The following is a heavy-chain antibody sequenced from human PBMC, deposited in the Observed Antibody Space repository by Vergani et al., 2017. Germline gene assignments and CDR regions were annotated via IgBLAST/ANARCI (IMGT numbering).Heavy chain of an antibody. Sequence: EVQLVESGGGLVQPGGSLRLSCAASGFTFSSYWMSWVRQAPGKGLEWVANIKQDGSEKYYVDSVKGRFTISRDNAKNSLYLQMNSLRAEDTAVYYCARGQWLVQDYFDYWGQGTLVTVSS. CDR1: GFTFSSYW. D-gene: IGHD6-19*01. CDR2: IKQDGSEK. J-gene: IGHJ4*02. V-gene: IGHV3-7*01. CDR3: ARGQWLVQDYFDY.